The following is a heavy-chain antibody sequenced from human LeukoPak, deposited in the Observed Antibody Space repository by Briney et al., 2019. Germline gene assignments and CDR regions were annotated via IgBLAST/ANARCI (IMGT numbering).Heavy chain of an antibody. CDR3: ARVGRGELLLYYFDY. CDR1: GYTFTSYD. CDR2: MNPNSGNT. Sequence: ASVKVSCEASGYTFTSYDINWVRQATGQGLEWMGWMNPNSGNTGYAQKFQGRVTITRNTSISTAYMELSSLRSEDTAVYYCARVGRGELLLYYFDYWGQGTLVTVSS. J-gene: IGHJ4*02. D-gene: IGHD1-26*01. V-gene: IGHV1-8*03.